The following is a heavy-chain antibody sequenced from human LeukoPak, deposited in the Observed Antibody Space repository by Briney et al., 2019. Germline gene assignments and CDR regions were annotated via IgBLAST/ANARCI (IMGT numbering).Heavy chain of an antibody. CDR1: GGSISSGGYY. Sequence: SETLSLTCTVSGGSISSGGYYWSWIRQHPGKGLEWIGYIYYSGSTYYNPSLKSRITISVDTSKNQFSRKLSSVTAADTAVYYCARASILNGWFDPWGQGTLVTVSS. D-gene: IGHD2/OR15-2a*01. J-gene: IGHJ5*02. CDR2: IYYSGST. CDR3: ARASILNGWFDP. V-gene: IGHV4-31*03.